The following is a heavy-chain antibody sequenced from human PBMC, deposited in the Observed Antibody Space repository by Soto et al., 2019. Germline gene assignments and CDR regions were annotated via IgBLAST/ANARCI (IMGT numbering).Heavy chain of an antibody. V-gene: IGHV1-2*04. D-gene: IGHD4-17*01. CDR3: ARARRIMTTVTVGNWFDP. CDR2: INPNSGGT. J-gene: IGHJ5*02. CDR1: GYTFTDYY. Sequence: QVQLVQSGAEVKKPGASVKVSCKASGYTFTDYYMHWVRLAPGQGLAWMGWINPNSGGTNYAQKFQGWVTMTRDTSISTAYMELSRLTSDDTAVYYCARARRIMTTVTVGNWFDPWGQGTLVTVSS.